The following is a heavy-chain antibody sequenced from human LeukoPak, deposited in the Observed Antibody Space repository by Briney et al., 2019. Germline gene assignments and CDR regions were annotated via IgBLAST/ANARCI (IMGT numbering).Heavy chain of an antibody. CDR3: ARRLDCSSTICHRWFDP. CDR1: GGSISSYY. CDR2: IYYSGST. Sequence: PSETLSLTCTVSGGSISSYYWSWIRQPPGKGLEWIGYIYYSGSTYYNPSLNSRVTISLDTSKNQFSLKLTSVTAADTAVYYCARRLDCSSTICHRWFDPWGQGTLVTVSS. V-gene: IGHV4-59*08. D-gene: IGHD2-2*01. J-gene: IGHJ5*02.